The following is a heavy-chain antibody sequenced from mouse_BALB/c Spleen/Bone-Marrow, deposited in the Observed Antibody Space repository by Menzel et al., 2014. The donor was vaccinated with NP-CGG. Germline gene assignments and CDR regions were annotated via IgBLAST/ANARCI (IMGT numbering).Heavy chain of an antibody. CDR1: GFSLTSYD. Sequence: VQLQQSGPGLVAPSQSLSVTCTVSGFSLTSYDISCIRQPLGKGLEWLGVIWTGGGTNYNSAFMSRLSISKDNSKSQVFLKMNSLQTDDTAIYYCVRGVNFDYWGQGTTLAVSS. CDR3: VRGVNFDY. V-gene: IGHV2-9-2*01. CDR2: IWTGGGT. J-gene: IGHJ2*01.